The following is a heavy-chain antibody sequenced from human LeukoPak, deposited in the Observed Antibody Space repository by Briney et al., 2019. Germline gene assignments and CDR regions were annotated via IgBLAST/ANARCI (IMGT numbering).Heavy chain of an antibody. Sequence: SETLSLTCTVSGGSISSGGYYWSWIRQPPGKGLEWIGYIYHSGSTYYNPSLKSRVTISVDRSKNQFSLKLSSVTAADTAVYYCARGSSGWLNYWGQGTLVTVSS. CDR2: IYHSGST. D-gene: IGHD6-19*01. CDR1: GGSISSGGYY. V-gene: IGHV4-30-2*01. CDR3: ARGSSGWLNY. J-gene: IGHJ4*02.